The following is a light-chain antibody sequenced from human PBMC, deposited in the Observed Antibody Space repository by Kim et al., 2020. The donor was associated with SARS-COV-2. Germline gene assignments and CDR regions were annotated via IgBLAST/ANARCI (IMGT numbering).Light chain of an antibody. CDR1: KILVYCDGNTY. CDR2: KVS. V-gene: IGKV2-30*01. CDR3: SQGTHWPFT. J-gene: IGKJ3*01. Sequence: PASIPCRSSKILVYCDGNTYLNWIHQRPGQSARRLIYKVSNRDSGVPDRFSGSGSGTDFTLQISRVEAEDVGVYYCSQGTHWPFTFGPGTKVDIK.